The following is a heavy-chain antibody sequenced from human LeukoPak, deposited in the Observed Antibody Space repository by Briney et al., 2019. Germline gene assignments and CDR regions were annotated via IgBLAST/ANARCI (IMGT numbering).Heavy chain of an antibody. D-gene: IGHD2-2*01. CDR2: ISSSSSYI. Sequence: PGGSLRLSCAASGFTFSSYSMNWVRQAQGKGLEWVSSISSSSSYIYYADSVKGRFTISRDNAKNSLYLQMNSLRAEDTAVYYCARDKGYCSSTSCFGDYWGQGTLVTVSS. CDR3: ARDKGYCSSTSCFGDY. CDR1: GFTFSSYS. V-gene: IGHV3-21*01. J-gene: IGHJ4*02.